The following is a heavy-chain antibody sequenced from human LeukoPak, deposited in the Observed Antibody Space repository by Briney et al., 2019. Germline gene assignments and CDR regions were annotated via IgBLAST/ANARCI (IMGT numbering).Heavy chain of an antibody. CDR3: ARDRGYCSGGSCYSVWYFDL. CDR2: IIPILGIA. J-gene: IGHJ2*01. CDR1: GGTFSSYA. Sequence: ASVKVSCKASGGTFSSYAISWVRQAPGQGREWMGRIIPILGIANYAQKFQGRVTITADKSTSTAYMELSSLRSEDTAVYYCARDRGYCSGGSCYSVWYFDLWGRGTLVTVSS. D-gene: IGHD2-15*01. V-gene: IGHV1-69*04.